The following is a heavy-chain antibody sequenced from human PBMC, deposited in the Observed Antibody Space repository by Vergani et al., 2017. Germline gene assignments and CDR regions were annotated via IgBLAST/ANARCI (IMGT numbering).Heavy chain of an antibody. Sequence: EVQLVESGGGLVQPGGSLRLSCAASGFTFSSYEMNWVRQAPGKGLEWVSYISSSGSTIYYAVSVKGRFTISRDNAKNSLYLQMNSLRAEDTAVYYCARTLDADFYYYGMDVWGQGTTVTVSS. CDR3: ARTLDADFYYYGMDV. J-gene: IGHJ6*02. CDR2: ISSSGSTI. CDR1: GFTFSSYE. V-gene: IGHV3-48*03. D-gene: IGHD3-3*01.